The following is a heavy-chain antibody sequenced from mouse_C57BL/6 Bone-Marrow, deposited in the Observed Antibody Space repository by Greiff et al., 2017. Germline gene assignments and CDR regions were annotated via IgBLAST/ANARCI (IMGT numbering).Heavy chain of an antibody. V-gene: IGHV1-52*01. J-gene: IGHJ2*01. CDR3: ASWGGYYGSSHTYFDY. D-gene: IGHD1-1*01. Sequence: QVQLQQPGAELVRPGSSVKLSCKASGYTFTSYWMHWVKQRPIQGLEWIGNIYPSDSGTHYNQKFKDKATMTVDKSSSTAYMQLSSLTSEDSAVYYCASWGGYYGSSHTYFDYWGQGTTLTVSS. CDR2: IYPSDSGT. CDR1: GYTFTSYW.